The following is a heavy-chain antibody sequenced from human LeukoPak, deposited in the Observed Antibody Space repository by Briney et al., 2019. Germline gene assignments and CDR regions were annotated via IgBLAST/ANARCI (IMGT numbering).Heavy chain of an antibody. CDR3: ARVRDTAMVMDAFDI. D-gene: IGHD5-18*01. V-gene: IGHV3-30*04. Sequence: GGSLRLSCAASGFTFSSYAMHWVRQAPGKGLEWVAVISYDGSNKYYADSVKGRFTISRDNSKNTLCLQMNSLRAEDTAVYYCARVRDTAMVMDAFDIWGQGTMVTVSS. J-gene: IGHJ3*02. CDR1: GFTFSSYA. CDR2: ISYDGSNK.